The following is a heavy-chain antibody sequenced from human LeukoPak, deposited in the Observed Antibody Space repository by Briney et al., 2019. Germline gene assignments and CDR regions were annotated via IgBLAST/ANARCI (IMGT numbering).Heavy chain of an antibody. CDR3: AGGCFGDLLGGY. D-gene: IGHD3-10*01. Sequence: SETLSLTCTVSGGSISSYYWSWIRQPPGKGLEWIGYIYYSGSTNYNPSLKSRVTISVDTSKNQFSLKLSSATAPATPPYYSAGGCFGDLLGGYWGQGTLVTVSS. J-gene: IGHJ4*02. CDR2: IYYSGST. CDR1: GGSISSYY. V-gene: IGHV4-59*01.